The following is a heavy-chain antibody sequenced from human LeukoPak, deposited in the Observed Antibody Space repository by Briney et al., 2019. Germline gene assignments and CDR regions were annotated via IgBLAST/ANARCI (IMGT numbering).Heavy chain of an antibody. J-gene: IGHJ6*04. CDR1: GFTFSSYS. CDR3: AKRSYGSGSYYKDY. CDR2: ISTSSSYI. D-gene: IGHD3-10*01. V-gene: IGHV3-21*04. Sequence: GGSLRLSCAASGFTFSSYSLNWVRQAPGKGLEWVSFISTSSSYIYYADSVKGRFTISRDNARNSLYLQMNSLRAEDTAVYYCAKRSYGSGSYYKDYWGKGTTVTVSS.